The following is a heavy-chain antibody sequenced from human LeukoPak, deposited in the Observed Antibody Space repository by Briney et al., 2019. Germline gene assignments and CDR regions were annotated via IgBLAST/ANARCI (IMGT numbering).Heavy chain of an antibody. D-gene: IGHD4-17*01. CDR3: ARDSSILTTVTTFDY. CDR2: ITAYNGNT. J-gene: IGHJ4*02. Sequence: ASVKASCKPSRYTFTSYGISGVRQAPGQGLEWMGWITAYNGNTNYAQKLQGRVTMTTDTSTSTAYMELRSLRSDDTAVYCCARDSSILTTVTTFDYWGQGALVTVSS. V-gene: IGHV1-18*01. CDR1: RYTFTSYG.